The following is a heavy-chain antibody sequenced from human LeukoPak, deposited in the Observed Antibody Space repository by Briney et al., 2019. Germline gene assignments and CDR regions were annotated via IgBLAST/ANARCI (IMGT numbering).Heavy chain of an antibody. Sequence: GGSLRLSCATSGFTFSDYYMTWIRQAAGKGLEWVSYISGNAGSKYYADSVKGRFTVSRDNAEKSLSLHMDRPRAEDTAVYFCARVLWGGRKDNYYYYMDVWGKGTTVTVSS. V-gene: IGHV3-11*01. CDR3: ARVLWGGRKDNYYYYMDV. D-gene: IGHD2-21*02. CDR1: GFTFSDYY. CDR2: ISGNAGSK. J-gene: IGHJ6*03.